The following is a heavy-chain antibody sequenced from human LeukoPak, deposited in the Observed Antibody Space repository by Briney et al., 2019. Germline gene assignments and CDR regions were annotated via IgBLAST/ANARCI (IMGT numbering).Heavy chain of an antibody. Sequence: GGSLRLSCAASGFTFSSYAMHWVRQAPGKGLEWVAVISYDGSNKYYADSVKGRFTISRDNSKNTLYLQMNSLRAEDTAVYYCARGEALYGGYGVSGDYWGQGTLVTVSS. D-gene: IGHD5-12*01. V-gene: IGHV3-30-3*01. J-gene: IGHJ4*02. CDR2: ISYDGSNK. CDR1: GFTFSSYA. CDR3: ARGEALYGGYGVSGDY.